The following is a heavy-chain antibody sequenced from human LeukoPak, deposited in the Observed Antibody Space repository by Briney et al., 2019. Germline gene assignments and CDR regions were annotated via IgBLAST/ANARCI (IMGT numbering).Heavy chain of an antibody. V-gene: IGHV1-46*01. Sequence: GASVKVSCKASGYTFTGYNMQWLRQAPGQGLEWMGIINPSGGTTNYAQKFQGRVTMTRDTSTTTLYMELSSLRSEDTAVYYCARGRPGSGWSFDYWGQGTLVTVSS. CDR1: GYTFTGYN. J-gene: IGHJ4*02. D-gene: IGHD6-19*01. CDR3: ARGRPGSGWSFDY. CDR2: INPSGGTT.